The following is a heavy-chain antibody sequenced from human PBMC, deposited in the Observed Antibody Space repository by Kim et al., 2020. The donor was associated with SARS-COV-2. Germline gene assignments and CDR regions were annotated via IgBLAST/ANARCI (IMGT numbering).Heavy chain of an antibody. V-gene: IGHV1-46*01. CDR3: ARESPISGAVAGRISFDY. CDR2: INPSGGST. D-gene: IGHD6-19*01. CDR1: GYTFTSYY. Sequence: APVKVSCKASGYTFTSYYMHWVRQAPGQGLEWMGIINPSGGSTSYAQKFQGRVTMTRDTSTSTVYMELSSLRSEDTAVYYCARESPISGAVAGRISFDYWGQGTLVTVSS. J-gene: IGHJ4*02.